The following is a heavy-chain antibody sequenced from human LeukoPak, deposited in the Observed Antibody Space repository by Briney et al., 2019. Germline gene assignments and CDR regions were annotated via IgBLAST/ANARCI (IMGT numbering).Heavy chain of an antibody. CDR3: AKDRLYPNDIFDV. Sequence: GGSLRLSCVASGFTFSSYAMSWVRQAPGKGLEWVAAVTGNGVTTWYAPFVKGRFIISRDSSKNTLYLQMSGLRAEDTALFYCAKDRLYPNDIFDVWGQGTMVTVS. CDR2: VTGNGVTT. V-gene: IGHV3-23*01. CDR1: GFTFSSYA. D-gene: IGHD2-2*02. J-gene: IGHJ3*01.